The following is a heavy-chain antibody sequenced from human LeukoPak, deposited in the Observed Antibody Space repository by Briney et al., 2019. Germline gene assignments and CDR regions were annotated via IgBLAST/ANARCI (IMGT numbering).Heavy chain of an antibody. CDR2: IHYSGST. D-gene: IGHD1-1*01. CDR1: GGSISSYY. Sequence: SETLSLTCTVSGGSISSYYWGWIRQPPGKGLEWIGSIHYSGSTYYNPSLKSRVTISVDTSKNQFSLKLSSVTAADTAVYYCARHRANEDWFDPWGQGTLVTVSS. CDR3: ARHRANEDWFDP. J-gene: IGHJ5*02. V-gene: IGHV4-39*01.